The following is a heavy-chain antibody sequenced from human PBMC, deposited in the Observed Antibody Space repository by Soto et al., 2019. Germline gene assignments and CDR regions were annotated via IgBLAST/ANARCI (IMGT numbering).Heavy chain of an antibody. CDR3: AKPTDGWFSAFGI. J-gene: IGHJ3*02. D-gene: IGHD6-19*01. Sequence: EVQLLESGGGLVQPGGSLRLSCAASGFVFSSYAMSWVRQAPGKGLEWVSAISGSGTTAYYADSVKGRFIFSRDNPKNAMYLQMNGLRAEDTAVYFCAKPTDGWFSAFGIWGQGTVVTVSS. CDR1: GFVFSSYA. CDR2: ISGSGTTA. V-gene: IGHV3-23*01.